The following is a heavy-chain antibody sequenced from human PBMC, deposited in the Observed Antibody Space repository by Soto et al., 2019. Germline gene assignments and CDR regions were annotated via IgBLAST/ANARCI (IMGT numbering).Heavy chain of an antibody. V-gene: IGHV1-58*01. CDR2: IVVGSGNT. CDR1: GFTFTSSA. CDR3: AAVLADGYKRYYFDY. Sequence: SVKVSCKASGFTFTSSAVQWVRQARGQRLEWIGWIVVGSGNTNYAQKFQERVTITRDMSTSTAYMELSSLRSEDTAVYYCAAVLADGYKRYYFDYWGQGTPVTVYS. J-gene: IGHJ4*02. D-gene: IGHD5-12*01.